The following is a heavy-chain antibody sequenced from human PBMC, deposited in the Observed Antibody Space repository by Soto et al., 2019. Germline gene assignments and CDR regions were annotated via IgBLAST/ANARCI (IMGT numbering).Heavy chain of an antibody. CDR3: ARFAREENPKVGSWYYFDY. Sequence: SETLSLTCTVSGVSISSGGYFWSWVRQHPGKGLEWIGNIYYSGRTYYNPSLKSRVTISVDTSKNQFSLKLSSVTAADTAVYYCARFAREENPKVGSWYYFDYWGQGTRVTVSS. J-gene: IGHJ4*02. V-gene: IGHV4-31*03. CDR1: GVSISSGGYF. D-gene: IGHD6-13*01. CDR2: IYYSGRT.